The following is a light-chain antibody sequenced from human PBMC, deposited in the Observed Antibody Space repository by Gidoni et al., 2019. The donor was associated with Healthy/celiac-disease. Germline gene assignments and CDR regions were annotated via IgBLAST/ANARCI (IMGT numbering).Light chain of an antibody. Sequence: DIQMTQSPSTLSASVGDRVTITCRASQSISSWLAWYQQKPGKAPKLLIYKASSLESGVPSRFSGSGSGTEFTLTISSLQPDDFATYYCQQYTSYSGTFGHETKVEIQ. CDR1: QSISSW. V-gene: IGKV1-5*03. CDR2: KAS. CDR3: QQYTSYSGT. J-gene: IGKJ1*01.